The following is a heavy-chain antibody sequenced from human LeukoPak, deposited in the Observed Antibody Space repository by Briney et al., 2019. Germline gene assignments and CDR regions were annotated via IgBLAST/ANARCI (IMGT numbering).Heavy chain of an antibody. CDR1: GFTFSSYS. V-gene: IGHV3-21*01. D-gene: IGHD4-23*01. CDR3: ARGSRGNFDY. Sequence: PGGSLRLSCAASGFTFSSYSMNWVRQAPGKGLEWVSSVSTSSSYIYYVDSVKGRFTISRDNAKNSLYLQMNSLRAEDTAVYYCARGSRGNFDYWGQGTLVTVSS. CDR2: VSTSSSYI. J-gene: IGHJ4*02.